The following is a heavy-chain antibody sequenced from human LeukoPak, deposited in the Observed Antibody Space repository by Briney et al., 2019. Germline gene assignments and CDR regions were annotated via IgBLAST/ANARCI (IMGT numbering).Heavy chain of an antibody. CDR1: GYTFSGYF. CDR3: ARVRHSSGWWDREADGTAFDI. D-gene: IGHD6-19*01. CDR2: INPKSGGT. J-gene: IGHJ3*02. Sequence: ASVKVSCKASGYTFSGYFMHWVRQAPGQGLELMAWINPKSGGTNYAQKFQGRVTMTRDTSISTAYMELSRLRSDDTAVYYCARVRHSSGWWDREADGTAFDIWGQGTMVTVSS. V-gene: IGHV1-2*02.